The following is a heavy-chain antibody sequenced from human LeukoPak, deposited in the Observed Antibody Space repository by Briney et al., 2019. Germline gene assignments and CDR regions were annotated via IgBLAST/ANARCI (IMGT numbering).Heavy chain of an antibody. D-gene: IGHD6-6*01. CDR1: GFTFSSYS. J-gene: IGHJ4*02. CDR3: ARGLSGYASSLGY. Sequence: GGSLRLSCAASGFTFSSYSMNWVRHAPGKGLVWVSRINSDGSSTSYADSVRGRFSISRDNAKNTLYLQMNSLRAEDTAVYYCARGLSGYASSLGYWGQGTLVTVSS. CDR2: INSDGSST. V-gene: IGHV3-74*01.